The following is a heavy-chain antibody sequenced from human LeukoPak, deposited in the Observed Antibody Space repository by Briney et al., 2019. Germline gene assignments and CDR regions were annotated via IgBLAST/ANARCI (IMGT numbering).Heavy chain of an antibody. CDR3: ARVIYGSGSYLKPDYYYYGMDV. D-gene: IGHD3-10*01. V-gene: IGHV4-34*01. Sequence: SETLSLTCAVYGGSFSGYYWSWIRQPPGKGLEWIGEINHSGSTNYNPSLKSRVTISVDTSKNQFSLKLSSVTAADTAVYYCARVIYGSGSYLKPDYYYYGMDVWGQGTTVTVSS. CDR1: GGSFSGYY. CDR2: INHSGST. J-gene: IGHJ6*02.